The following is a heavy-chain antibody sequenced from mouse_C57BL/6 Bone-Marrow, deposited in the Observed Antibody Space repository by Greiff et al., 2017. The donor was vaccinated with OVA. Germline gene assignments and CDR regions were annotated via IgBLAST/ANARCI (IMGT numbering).Heavy chain of an antibody. D-gene: IGHD1-1*01. Sequence: EVKVVESGGGLVQSGRSLRLSCATSGFTFSDFYMEWVRQAPGKGLEWIAASRNKANDYTTEYSASVKGRFIVSRDTSQSILYLQMNALRAEDTAIYYCARDAITTVPRYWYFDVWGTGTTVTVSS. CDR3: ARDAITTVPRYWYFDV. CDR1: GFTFSDFY. CDR2: SRNKANDYTT. V-gene: IGHV7-1*01. J-gene: IGHJ1*03.